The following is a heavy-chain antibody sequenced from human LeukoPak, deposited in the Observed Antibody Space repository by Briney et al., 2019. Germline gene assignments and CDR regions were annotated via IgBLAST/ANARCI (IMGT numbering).Heavy chain of an antibody. J-gene: IGHJ5*02. CDR3: VLYRASSSWYWFDP. CDR1: GGSISSYY. CDR2: IYYSGST. Sequence: SETLSLTCTVSGGSISSYYWSWIRQPPGKGLEWTGYIYYSGSTNYNPSLKSRVTISVDTSKNQFSLKLSSVTAADTAVYYCVLYRASSSWYWFDPWGQGTLVTVSS. D-gene: IGHD6-13*01. V-gene: IGHV4-59*01.